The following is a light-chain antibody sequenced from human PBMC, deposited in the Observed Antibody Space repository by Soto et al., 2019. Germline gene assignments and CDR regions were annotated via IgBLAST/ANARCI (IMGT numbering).Light chain of an antibody. CDR2: GAS. Sequence: EIVMTKSPATLSVSPGERATLSCRASQSVSSNLAWYQQRPGQAPRLLIYGASTRATGIPARFSGSGSGTEFTLTISSLQFEDFAFYFCQQYTNWPPARTFGQGTKVEIK. V-gene: IGKV3-15*01. CDR3: QQYTNWPPART. CDR1: QSVSSN. J-gene: IGKJ1*01.